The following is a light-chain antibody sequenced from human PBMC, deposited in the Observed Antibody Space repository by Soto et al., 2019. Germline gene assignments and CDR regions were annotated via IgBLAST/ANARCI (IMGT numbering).Light chain of an antibody. J-gene: IGKJ1*01. CDR3: QQYDNWPRT. Sequence: VLTQSPGTLSLSPGERATLSCRASQSVSRYLVWYQQKPGQAPRLLIYGASSRASGIPDRFSGSGSGTDFTLTINRLGPEDFAIYYCQQYDNWPRTFGQGTKVEIK. CDR2: GAS. V-gene: IGKV3-20*01. CDR1: QSVSRY.